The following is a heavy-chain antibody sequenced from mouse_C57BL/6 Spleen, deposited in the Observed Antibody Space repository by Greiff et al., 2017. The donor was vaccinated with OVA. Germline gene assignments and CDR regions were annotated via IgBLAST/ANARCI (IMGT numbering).Heavy chain of an antibody. Sequence: EVQLVESGPGLVKPSQSLSLSCSVTGYSITSGYYWNWIRQFPGNQLEWMGYISYDGSNNYNPSLKNRISLTRDTSKNQFCLKLKSVTTEDTATSSGARETVVANFDYWGQGTTLTVSS. D-gene: IGHD1-1*01. J-gene: IGHJ2*01. CDR3: ARETVVANFDY. CDR1: GYSITSGYY. CDR2: ISYDGSN. V-gene: IGHV3-6*01.